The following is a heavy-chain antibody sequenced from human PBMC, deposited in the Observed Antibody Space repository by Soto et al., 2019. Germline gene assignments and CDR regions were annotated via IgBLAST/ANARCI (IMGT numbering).Heavy chain of an antibody. Sequence: QVQLQQWGAGLLKPSETLSLTCAVYGGSFSGYYWSWIRQPPGKGLEWIGEINHSGSTNYNPSIKSRVTISVDTSKNQFSLKLGSVTAADTAVYYCARAWDSNYYGRPINHWGQGTLVTVSS. CDR1: GGSFSGYY. D-gene: IGHD4-4*01. J-gene: IGHJ4*02. CDR3: ARAWDSNYYGRPINH. V-gene: IGHV4-34*01. CDR2: INHSGST.